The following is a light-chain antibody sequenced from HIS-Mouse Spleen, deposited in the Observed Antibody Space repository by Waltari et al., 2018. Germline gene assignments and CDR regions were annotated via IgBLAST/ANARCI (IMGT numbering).Light chain of an antibody. CDR1: SRDVGGYNY. V-gene: IGLV2-14*01. CDR3: SSYTSSSTRV. CDR2: EVS. Sequence: QSALTQPASVSGSPGQSITISCTGPSRDVGGYNYVSWYQQHPGKAPKLMIYEVSNRPSGVSNRFSGSKSGNTASLTISGLQAEDEADYYCSSYTSSSTRVFGGGTKLTVL. J-gene: IGLJ3*02.